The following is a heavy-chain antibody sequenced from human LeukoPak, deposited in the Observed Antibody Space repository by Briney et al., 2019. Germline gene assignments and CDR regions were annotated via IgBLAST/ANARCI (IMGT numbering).Heavy chain of an antibody. Sequence: GASVKVSCKASGYTFTSYYMHWVRQAPGQGLEWMRIINPSGGSTSYAQKFQGRVTMTRDTSTSTVYMELSSLRSEDTAVYYCAVGVGVVLAAIRGVFDSWGQGTLVTVSS. CDR1: GYTFTSYY. CDR2: INPSGGST. V-gene: IGHV1-46*01. D-gene: IGHD2-2*01. J-gene: IGHJ4*02. CDR3: AVGVGVVLAAIRGVFDS.